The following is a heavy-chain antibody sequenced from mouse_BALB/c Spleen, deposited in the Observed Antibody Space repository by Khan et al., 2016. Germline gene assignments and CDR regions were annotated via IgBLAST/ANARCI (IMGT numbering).Heavy chain of an antibody. CDR3: ASGDYDDWFAY. J-gene: IGHJ3*01. V-gene: IGHV3-1*02. CDR2: IHYSGRT. CDR1: GYSITSAYS. D-gene: IGHD2-4*01. Sequence: EVQLQESGPDLVKPSQSLSLTCTVTGYSITSAYSWHWIRQFPGNKLEWMGYIHYSGRTNYNPSLKSRISITRDTSKNKLFLQLNSVTTEDTATYYCASGDYDDWFAYWGQGTLVTVSA.